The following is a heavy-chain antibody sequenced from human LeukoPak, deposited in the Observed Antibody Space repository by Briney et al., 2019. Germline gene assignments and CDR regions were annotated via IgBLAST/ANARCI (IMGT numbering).Heavy chain of an antibody. CDR1: GFTFSTAW. V-gene: IGHV3-15*01. CDR2: IKSRAGGGTA. J-gene: IGHJ4*02. CDR3: ATEFYRDGYNY. D-gene: IGHD5-24*01. Sequence: GGSLRLSCAASGFTFSTAWLTWVRQTPGKGLEWVGHIKSRAGGGTADYAAPAKGRFTVSRDDSTNMVYLQMNSLKTEDSAVDYCATEFYRDGYNYWGQGTLVTVSS.